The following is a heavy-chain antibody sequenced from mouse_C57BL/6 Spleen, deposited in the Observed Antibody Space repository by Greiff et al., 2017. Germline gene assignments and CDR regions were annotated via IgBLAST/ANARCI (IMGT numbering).Heavy chain of an antibody. CDR2: IYPGDGDT. V-gene: IGHV1-80*01. CDR3: ARNWDEDYFDY. J-gene: IGHJ2*01. CDR1: GYAFSSYW. Sequence: VQLQQSGAELVKPGASVKISCKASGYAFSSYWMNWVKQRPGKGLEWIGQIYPGDGDTNYNGKFKGKATLTADKSSSTAYMQLSSLTSEDSAVYFCARNWDEDYFDYWGQGTTLTVSS. D-gene: IGHD4-1*01.